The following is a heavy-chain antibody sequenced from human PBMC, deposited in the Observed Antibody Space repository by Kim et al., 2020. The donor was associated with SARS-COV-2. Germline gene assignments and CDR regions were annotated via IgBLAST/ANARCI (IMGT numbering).Heavy chain of an antibody. J-gene: IGHJ4*02. D-gene: IGHD6-19*01. CDR1: GFTLSSHW. CDR3: ARGQGWLVDY. V-gene: IGHV3-7*03. Sequence: GGSLRLSCAASGFTLSSHWMNWVRQAPGKGLEWVANIKQDGSETYYVDSVRGRFTISRDNAKNSLYLQMNNLRAEDTAMYFCARGQGWLVDYWGRGTLVTVSS. CDR2: IKQDGSET.